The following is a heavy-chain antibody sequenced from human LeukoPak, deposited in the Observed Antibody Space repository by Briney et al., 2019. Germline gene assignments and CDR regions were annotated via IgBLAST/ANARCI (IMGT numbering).Heavy chain of an antibody. CDR1: GFTFSTYP. CDR2: IKQDGSDE. CDR3: AKLPGRAADY. J-gene: IGHJ4*02. Sequence: GGSLRLSCAASGFTFSTYPMTWVRQAPGKGLEWVADIKQDGSDEYYVDSVKGRFTISRDNAKSSLYLQMNSLTAEDTAVYYCAKLPGRAADYWGQGTLVTVSS. V-gene: IGHV3-7*03.